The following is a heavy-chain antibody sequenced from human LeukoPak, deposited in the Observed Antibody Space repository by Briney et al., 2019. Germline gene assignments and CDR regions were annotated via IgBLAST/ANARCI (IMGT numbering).Heavy chain of an antibody. Sequence: PSETLSLTCTVSGASISNYYRSWIRQPPGKGLEWIGYIYYSGSTNYNPSLKSRVTISVDTSKNQFSLKLSSVTAADTAVYYCARHEGSWYYFDYWGQGTLVTVSS. V-gene: IGHV4-59*08. CDR1: GASISNYY. CDR3: ARHEGSWYYFDY. D-gene: IGHD6-13*01. J-gene: IGHJ4*02. CDR2: IYYSGST.